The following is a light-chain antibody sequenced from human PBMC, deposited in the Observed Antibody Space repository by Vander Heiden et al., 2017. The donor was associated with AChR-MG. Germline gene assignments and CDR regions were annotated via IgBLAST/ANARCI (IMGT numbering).Light chain of an antibody. CDR3: ETWDSKGVV. CDR2: LEGSGSY. CDR1: SGHSSYI. Sequence: QPVLTQSSSASASLGSSVKLTCTLSSGHSSYIIAWHQQQPGKAPRYLMKLEGSGSYNKGSGVPDRFSGSSSGADRYLTISNLQDEDEADYYCETWDSKGVVFGGGTKLTVL. J-gene: IGLJ2*01. V-gene: IGLV4-60*02.